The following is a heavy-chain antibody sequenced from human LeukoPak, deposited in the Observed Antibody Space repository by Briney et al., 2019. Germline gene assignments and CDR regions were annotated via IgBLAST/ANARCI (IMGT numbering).Heavy chain of an antibody. Sequence: GGSLRLSCAASGFTFSSYGMHWVRQAPGKGLEWVAVISYDGSNKYYADSVKGRFTISRDNSKNTLYLQMNSLRAEDTAVYYCARDLRYFDWLLSDYYGMDVWGQGTTVTVSS. D-gene: IGHD3-9*01. CDR1: GFTFSSYG. CDR3: ARDLRYFDWLLSDYYGMDV. J-gene: IGHJ6*02. CDR2: ISYDGSNK. V-gene: IGHV3-30*03.